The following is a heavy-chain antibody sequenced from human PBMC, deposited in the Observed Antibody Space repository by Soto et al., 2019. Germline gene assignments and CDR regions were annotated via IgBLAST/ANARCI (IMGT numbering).Heavy chain of an antibody. CDR2: IRSGAFGGST. CDR3: TRVRRYSSSWWALDI. J-gene: IGHJ3*02. V-gene: IGHV3-49*03. Sequence: GGSLRLSCTASGFTFGDYAMNWFRQAPGKGLEWVGFIRSGAFGGSTDYAASVKGRFTISRDDSKSIAHLPMNSLKTEDTAVYYCTRVRRYSSSWWALDIWGQGTMVTVSS. CDR1: GFTFGDYA. D-gene: IGHD6-13*01.